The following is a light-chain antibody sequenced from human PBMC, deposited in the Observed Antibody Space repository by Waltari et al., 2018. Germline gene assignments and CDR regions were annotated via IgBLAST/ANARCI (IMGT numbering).Light chain of an antibody. CDR1: QSVSSH. Sequence: EIVMTQSPATLSVSPGERATLFCRASQSVSSHLVWYQQKPGQAPRLLLFGASTRATGTPARFRGSGSGTEFTLTISSLQSEDFAVYYCQHYDNWLYSFGQGTKVEIK. V-gene: IGKV3-15*01. CDR3: QHYDNWLYS. CDR2: GAS. J-gene: IGKJ2*03.